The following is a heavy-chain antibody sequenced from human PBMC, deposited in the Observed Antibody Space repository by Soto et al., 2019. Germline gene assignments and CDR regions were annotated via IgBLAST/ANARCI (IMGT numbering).Heavy chain of an antibody. CDR3: AKDPPEYDFWSGENYFDY. Sequence: PGGSLRLSCAASGFTFSSYAMSWVRQAPGKGLEWVSAISGSGGSTYYADSVKGRFTISRDNSKNTLYLQMNSLRAEDTAVYYCAKDPPEYDFWSGENYFDYWGQGTLVTVSS. CDR1: GFTFSSYA. V-gene: IGHV3-23*01. CDR2: ISGSGGST. J-gene: IGHJ4*02. D-gene: IGHD3-3*01.